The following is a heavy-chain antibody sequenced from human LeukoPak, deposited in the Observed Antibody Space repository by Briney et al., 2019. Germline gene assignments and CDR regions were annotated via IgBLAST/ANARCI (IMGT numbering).Heavy chain of an antibody. CDR3: ARDVTY. Sequence: GGSLRLSCAASGFSFSNYWMTGVRQAPGKGLEWVANIKQDGSEKYYVDSVKGRFTISRDNAKNSLYLQMNSLRAEDTAVYYCARDVTYWGQGTLVTVSS. D-gene: IGHD2-21*02. CDR1: GFSFSNYW. CDR2: IKQDGSEK. J-gene: IGHJ4*02. V-gene: IGHV3-7*01.